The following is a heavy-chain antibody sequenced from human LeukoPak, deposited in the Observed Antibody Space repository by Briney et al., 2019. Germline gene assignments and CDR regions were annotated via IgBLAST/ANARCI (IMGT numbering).Heavy chain of an antibody. CDR1: GFTFSSYA. CDR2: ISYDGSNK. J-gene: IGHJ4*02. D-gene: IGHD2-2*01. V-gene: IGHV3-30*04. Sequence: PGGSLRLSCAASGFTFSSYAMHWVRQAPGKGLEGVAVISYDGSNKYYADSVKGRFTISRDNSKNTLYLQMNSLRAEDTAVYYCARDVGAYCSSTSCFTKDWGQGTLVTVSS. CDR3: ARDVGAYCSSTSCFTKD.